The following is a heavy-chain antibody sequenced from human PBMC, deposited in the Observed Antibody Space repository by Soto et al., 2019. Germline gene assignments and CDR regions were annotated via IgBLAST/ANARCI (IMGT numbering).Heavy chain of an antibody. J-gene: IGHJ4*02. D-gene: IGHD6-19*01. V-gene: IGHV3-30-3*01. Sequence: QVQLVESGGGVVQPGRSLRLSCAASGFTFSSYAMHWVRQAPGKGLEWVAVISYDGSNKYYADSVKGRFTISRDNSKHTLYLQMNSLRAEDTAVYYCARASSSGWYMGGYWGQGTLVTVSS. CDR2: ISYDGSNK. CDR3: ARASSSGWYMGGY. CDR1: GFTFSSYA.